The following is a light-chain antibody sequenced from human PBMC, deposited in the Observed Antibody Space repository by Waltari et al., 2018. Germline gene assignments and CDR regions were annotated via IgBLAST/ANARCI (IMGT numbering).Light chain of an antibody. CDR3: MQALQTPLT. V-gene: IGKV2-28*01. J-gene: IGKJ4*01. Sequence: DIVMTQSPLSLPVTPGEPASISCRSSQSLLHSNGYNYLDWYLQKSGQSPQFMIYLGSNRASGVPDRFSGSGSGTDFTLKISRVEAEDVGVYYCMQALQTPLTFGGGTKVEIK. CDR1: QSLLHSNGYNY. CDR2: LGS.